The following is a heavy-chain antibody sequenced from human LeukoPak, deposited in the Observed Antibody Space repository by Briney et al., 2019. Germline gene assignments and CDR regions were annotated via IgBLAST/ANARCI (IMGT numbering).Heavy chain of an antibody. CDR3: ARGAIVGVSRWFDP. CDR2: ISSSSSTI. Sequence: PGGSLRLSCAASGFTFSSYSMNWVRQAPGKGLEWVSYISSSSSTIYYADSVKGRFTISRDNAKNSLYLQMNSLRAEDTAVYYCARGAIVGVSRWFDPWGQGTLVTVSS. D-gene: IGHD1-26*01. J-gene: IGHJ5*02. CDR1: GFTFSSYS. V-gene: IGHV3-48*04.